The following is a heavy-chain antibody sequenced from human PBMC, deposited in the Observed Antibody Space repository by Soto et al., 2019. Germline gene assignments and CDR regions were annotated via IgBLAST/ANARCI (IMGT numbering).Heavy chain of an antibody. J-gene: IGHJ6*02. CDR1: GYTFTGYY. V-gene: IGHV1-2*04. Sequence: ASVKVSCKASGYTFTGYYMHWVRQAPGQGLEWMGWINPNSGGTNYAQKFQGWVTMTRDTSISTAYMELSRLRSDDTAVYYCARALNIVVVPAAISYGMDVWGQGTTVTVSS. CDR3: ARALNIVVVPAAISYGMDV. D-gene: IGHD2-2*01. CDR2: INPNSGGT.